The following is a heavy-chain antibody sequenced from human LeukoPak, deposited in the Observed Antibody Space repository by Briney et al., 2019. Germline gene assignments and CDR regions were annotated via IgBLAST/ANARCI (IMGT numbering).Heavy chain of an antibody. V-gene: IGHV3-9*01. CDR1: GFTFDDYA. Sequence: PGRSLRLSCAASGFTFDDYAMHWVRQAPGKGLEWVSGISWTGNIIGYADSVKGRFTISRDNAKNSLYLQMNSLRAEDTAVYYCAREHSGSYYDPFDYWGQGTLVTVSS. CDR2: ISWTGNII. CDR3: AREHSGSYYDPFDY. D-gene: IGHD1-26*01. J-gene: IGHJ4*02.